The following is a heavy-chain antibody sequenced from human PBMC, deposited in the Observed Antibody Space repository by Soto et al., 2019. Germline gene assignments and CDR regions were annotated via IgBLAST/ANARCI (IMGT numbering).Heavy chain of an antibody. V-gene: IGHV4-59*03. CDR1: GGSMTSFY. Sequence: SETLSLTCTVSGGSMTSFYWSWIRQPPGKGLEWIGYVFHSGTTNYNPSLKSRVIISVYTSKNQFSLRLNSVTAADTAVYYCAGSISGDPWFDPWGQGTLVTVSS. CDR2: VFHSGTT. D-gene: IGHD2-21*01. CDR3: AGSISGDPWFDP. J-gene: IGHJ5*02.